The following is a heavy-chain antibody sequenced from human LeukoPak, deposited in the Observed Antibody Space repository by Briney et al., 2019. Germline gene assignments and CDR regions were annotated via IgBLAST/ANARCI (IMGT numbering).Heavy chain of an antibody. CDR1: GFTFSSYG. CDR2: ISYDGNNK. Sequence: GGSLRLSCAASGFTFSSYGMHWVRQAPGKGLEWVAVISYDGNNKYYADSVKGRFTISRDNSKNTLYLQMNSLRAEDTAVYYCAKDRVPPVNLFDYWGQGTLVTVSS. V-gene: IGHV3-30*18. D-gene: IGHD3-10*01. CDR3: AKDRVPPVNLFDY. J-gene: IGHJ4*02.